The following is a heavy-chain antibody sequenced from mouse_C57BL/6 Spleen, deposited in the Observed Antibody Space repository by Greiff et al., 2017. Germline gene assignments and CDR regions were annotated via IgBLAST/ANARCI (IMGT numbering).Heavy chain of an antibody. CDR1: GYTFTSYW. Sequence: QVQLQQSGAELVKPGASVKMSCKASGYTFTSYWITWVKQRPGQGLAWIGDIYPGSGSTNYNEKFKSKATLTVDTSSSTAYMQLSSLTSEDSAVYYCAREGDSSGYRDWGQGTTLTVSS. D-gene: IGHD3-2*02. J-gene: IGHJ2*01. CDR3: AREGDSSGYRD. CDR2: IYPGSGST. V-gene: IGHV1-55*01.